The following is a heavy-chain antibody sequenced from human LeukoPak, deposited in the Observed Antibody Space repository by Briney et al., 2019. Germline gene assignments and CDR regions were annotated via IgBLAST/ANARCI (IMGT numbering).Heavy chain of an antibody. CDR1: GVSINSHY. J-gene: IGHJ4*02. CDR3: VVSPNQDFFDY. V-gene: IGHV4-4*09. Sequence: SETLSLTCTVSGVSINSHYLNWIRQPPGKGLEWIGHIQGSGRTNYNPSLKSRVTMSVDTSKRQFSLNLKSLTAADTAVYYCVVSPNQDFFDYRGQGPLVTVSS. CDR2: IQGSGRT.